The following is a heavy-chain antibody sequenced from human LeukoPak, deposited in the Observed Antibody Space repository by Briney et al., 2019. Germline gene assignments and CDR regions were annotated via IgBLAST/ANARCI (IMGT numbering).Heavy chain of an antibody. J-gene: IGHJ5*02. CDR3: ARERGAGFLRFNRNWFDP. CDR2: IKQDGSEK. CDR1: GFTFSSYW. V-gene: IGHV3-7*01. Sequence: GGSLRLSCEASGFTFSSYWMTWVRQAPGKGLEWVANIKQDGSEKNYVDSVKGRFTVSRDNAKNSLHLQMNSLRVEDTAVYYCARERGAGFLRFNRNWFDPWGQGTLVTVSS. D-gene: IGHD1-14*01.